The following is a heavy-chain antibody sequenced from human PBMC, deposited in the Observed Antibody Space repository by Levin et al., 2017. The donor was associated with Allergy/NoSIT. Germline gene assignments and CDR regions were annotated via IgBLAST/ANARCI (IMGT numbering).Heavy chain of an antibody. D-gene: IGHD3-10*01. CDR1: GFTVSSNY. J-gene: IGHJ4*02. CDR2: IYSGGST. V-gene: IGHV3-53*01. CDR3: ARALRGSGSYYNNHFDY. Sequence: GGSLRLSCAASGFTVSSNYMSWVRQAPGKGLEWVSVIYSGGSTYYADSVKGRFTISRDNSKNMVYLQMNSLRAEDTAVYYCARALRGSGSYYNNHFDYWGQGALVTVSS.